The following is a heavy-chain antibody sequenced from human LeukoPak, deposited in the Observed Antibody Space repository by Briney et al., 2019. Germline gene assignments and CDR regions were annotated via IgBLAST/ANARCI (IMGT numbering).Heavy chain of an antibody. Sequence: GGSLRLSCAASGFTFSDYYMSWIRQAPEKGLEWVSYISSSSNYTNYADSVKGRFTISRDNAKNSLYLQMNSLTAEDTAVYYCARQGNNWFDPWGQGTLVTVSS. CDR2: ISSSSNYT. CDR1: GFTFSDYY. V-gene: IGHV3-11*06. J-gene: IGHJ5*02. CDR3: ARQGNNWFDP.